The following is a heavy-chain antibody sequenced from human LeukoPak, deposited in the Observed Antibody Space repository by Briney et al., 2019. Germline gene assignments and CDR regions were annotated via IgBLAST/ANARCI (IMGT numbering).Heavy chain of an antibody. D-gene: IGHD4-17*01. CDR1: GYTFTSYD. Sequence: ASVKVSCKASGYTFTSYDISWVRQATGQGLEWMGWMNPNSGNTGYAQKFQGRVTMTRNTSISTAYMELSSLRSEDTAVYYCARLPDYGDYVFDYWGQGTLVTVSS. J-gene: IGHJ4*02. V-gene: IGHV1-8*01. CDR3: ARLPDYGDYVFDY. CDR2: MNPNSGNT.